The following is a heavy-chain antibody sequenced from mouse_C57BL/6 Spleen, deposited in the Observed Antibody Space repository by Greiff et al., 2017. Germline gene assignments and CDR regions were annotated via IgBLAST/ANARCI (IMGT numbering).Heavy chain of an antibody. D-gene: IGHD1-1*01. J-gene: IGHJ4*01. V-gene: IGHV1-72*01. CDR2: IDPKSGGT. CDR1: GYTFTSYW. CDR3: ARSGGSSYEDAMDY. Sequence: QVQLQQPGAELVKPGASVKLSCKASGYTFTSYWMHWVKQRPGRGLEWIGRIDPKSGGTKYNEKLKSKARLTVDKPASTAYMQLSSLTSEDSAVYYCARSGGSSYEDAMDYWGPGASVTVSS.